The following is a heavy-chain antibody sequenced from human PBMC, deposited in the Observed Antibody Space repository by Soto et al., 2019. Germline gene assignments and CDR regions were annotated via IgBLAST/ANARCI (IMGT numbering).Heavy chain of an antibody. CDR2: IWYDGSNK. J-gene: IGHJ3*02. CDR1: GFTFSSYG. V-gene: IGHV3-33*01. Sequence: ESGGGVVQPGRSLRLSCAASGFTFSSYGMHWVRQAPGKGLEWVAVIWYDGSNKYYADSVKGRFTISRDNSKNTLYLQMNSLRAEDTAVYYCARDRNWDDAFDIWGQGTMVTVSS. D-gene: IGHD7-27*01. CDR3: ARDRNWDDAFDI.